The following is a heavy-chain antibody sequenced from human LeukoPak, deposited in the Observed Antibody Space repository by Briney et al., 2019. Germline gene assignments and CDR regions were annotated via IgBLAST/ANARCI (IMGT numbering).Heavy chain of an antibody. V-gene: IGHV3-53*05. CDR3: AKSGYYYYMDV. Sequence: PGGSLRLSCAASGFTVSSNYMSWVRQAPGKGLEWVSVIYSGGSTYYADSVKGRFTISRDNSNNSLYLQMNSLRTEDTGLYYCAKSGYYYYMDVWGKGTTVTVSS. D-gene: IGHD6-25*01. J-gene: IGHJ6*03. CDR1: GFTVSSNY. CDR2: IYSGGST.